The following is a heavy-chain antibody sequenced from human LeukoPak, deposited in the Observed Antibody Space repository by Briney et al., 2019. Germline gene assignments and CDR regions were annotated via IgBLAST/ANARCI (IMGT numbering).Heavy chain of an antibody. CDR3: ARGSSGYKIGY. Sequence: GGSLRLSCAASGFTFSSYAMHWVRPAPGKGVEGVVVISYDGSNKYYADSVKGRFTISRDNSKNTLYLQMNRLRAEDTAVYCCARGSSGYKIGYWGQGTLVTVSS. J-gene: IGHJ4*02. D-gene: IGHD5-12*01. V-gene: IGHV3-30*04. CDR1: GFTFSSYA. CDR2: ISYDGSNK.